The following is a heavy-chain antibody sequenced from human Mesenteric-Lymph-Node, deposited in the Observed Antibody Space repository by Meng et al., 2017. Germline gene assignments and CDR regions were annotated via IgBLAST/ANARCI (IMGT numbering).Heavy chain of an antibody. D-gene: IGHD1-26*01. J-gene: IGHJ5*02. CDR2: IYYSGST. CDR3: ARDYPPSGSYWGWFDP. CDR1: GGSISSGGYY. V-gene: IGHV4-61*08. Sequence: SETLSLTCTVSGGSISSGGYYWSWIRQHPGKGLEWIGYIYYSGSTNYNPSLKSRVTISVETSKNQFYLKLSSVTAAATAVYYCARDYPPSGSYWGWFDPWGQGTLVTVSS.